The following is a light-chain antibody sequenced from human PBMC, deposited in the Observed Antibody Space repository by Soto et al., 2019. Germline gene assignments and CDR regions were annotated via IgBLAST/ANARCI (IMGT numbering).Light chain of an antibody. CDR1: TGAVTSGYY. Sequence: QTVVTQEPSLTVSPGGTVTLTCASSTGAVTSGYYPGWFQQRPGQAPTSLIHSTSIKHSWTPVRFSGSLLGGKAALTLSAVQPEDEADYYCLLYFDGAQVFGGGTKLTVL. V-gene: IGLV7-43*01. CDR3: LLYFDGAQV. J-gene: IGLJ3*02. CDR2: STS.